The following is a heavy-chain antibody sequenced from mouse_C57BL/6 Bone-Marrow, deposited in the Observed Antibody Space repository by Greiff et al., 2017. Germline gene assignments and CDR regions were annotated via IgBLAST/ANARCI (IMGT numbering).Heavy chain of an antibody. J-gene: IGHJ1*03. CDR2: IDPSDSET. V-gene: IGHV1-52*01. CDR3: AISPVLLPRYFGV. CDR1: GYTFTSYW. Sequence: QVQLQQPGAELVRPGSSVKLSCKASGYTFTSYWMHWVKQRPIQGLEWIGNIDPSDSETHYNQKFKDKATLTVDKSSSTAYMQLSSLTSEDSAVYDCAISPVLLPRYFGVWGTGATVTV. D-gene: IGHD1-1*01.